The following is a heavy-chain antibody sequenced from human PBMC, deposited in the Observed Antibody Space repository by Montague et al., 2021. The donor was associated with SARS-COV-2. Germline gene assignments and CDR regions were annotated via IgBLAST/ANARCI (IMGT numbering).Heavy chain of an antibody. D-gene: IGHD5-12*01. CDR1: GSSISSSSYY. Sequence: SETLSLTCTVSGSSISSSSYYWGWIRQPPGKGLEWIGSIYYSGSTSYNTSLKSRVTISVDTSMNQFFLKLSSVTAADTAVYYCARWGYSGYDYYFLVDYWGQGTLVTVSS. CDR2: IYYSGST. CDR3: ARWGYSGYDYYFLVDY. J-gene: IGHJ4*02. V-gene: IGHV4-39*01.